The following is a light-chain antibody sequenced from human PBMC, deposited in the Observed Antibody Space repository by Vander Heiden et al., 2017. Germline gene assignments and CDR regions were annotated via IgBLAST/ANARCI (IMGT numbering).Light chain of an antibody. CDR1: QGLSTW. Sequence: IKLTQSPSTLSASVGDRVTIPCRASQGLSTWLAWYQQKPGKAPKLLIYKASTLGSGVPSRFSGSGSGTEFTLTISSLQPDDFATYYCQDYNSYSPTFGGGTKVKIK. V-gene: IGKV1-5*03. CDR3: QDYNSYSPT. CDR2: KAS. J-gene: IGKJ4*01.